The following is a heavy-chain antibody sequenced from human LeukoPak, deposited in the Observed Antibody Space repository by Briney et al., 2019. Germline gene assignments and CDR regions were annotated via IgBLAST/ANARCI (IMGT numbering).Heavy chain of an antibody. J-gene: IGHJ6*03. CDR2: INSDGSST. CDR3: AGAIALYYYYMDV. CDR1: GFTFSSYW. D-gene: IGHD3-16*02. Sequence: GGSLRLSCAASGFTFSSYWMHWVRQAPGKGLVWVSRINSDGSSTSYADSVKGRFTISRDNAKNTLYLQMNSLRAEDTAVYYCAGAIALYYYYMDVWGKGTTVTVSS. V-gene: IGHV3-74*01.